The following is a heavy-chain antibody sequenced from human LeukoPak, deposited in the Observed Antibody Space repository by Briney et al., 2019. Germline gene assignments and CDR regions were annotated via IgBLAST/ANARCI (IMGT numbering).Heavy chain of an antibody. V-gene: IGHV3-23*01. J-gene: IGHJ3*02. CDR2: ISSSGGST. Sequence: GGSLRLSCAASGFTFDDYAMSWVRQAPGKGLEWVSAISSSGGSTYYADSVKGRFTISRDNSKNTLYLQMNSLRAEDTAVYYCAKDISGWYGSFAFDIWGQGTMVTVSS. D-gene: IGHD6-19*01. CDR3: AKDISGWYGSFAFDI. CDR1: GFTFDDYA.